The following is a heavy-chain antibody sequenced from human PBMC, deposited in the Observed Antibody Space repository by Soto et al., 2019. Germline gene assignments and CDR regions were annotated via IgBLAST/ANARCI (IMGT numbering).Heavy chain of an antibody. V-gene: IGHV3-21*01. J-gene: IGHJ2*01. CDR3: ARRAASRAPGSSIAGYFDL. CDR1: GFTFSSYS. D-gene: IGHD2-21*01. Sequence: PGGSLRLSCAASGFTFSSYSMNWVRQAPGKGLEWVSSISSSSSYIYYADSVKGRFTISRDNAKNSLYLQMNSLRDEDTAVYYCARRAASRAPGSSIAGYFDLWGRGTLVTVSS. CDR2: ISSSSSYI.